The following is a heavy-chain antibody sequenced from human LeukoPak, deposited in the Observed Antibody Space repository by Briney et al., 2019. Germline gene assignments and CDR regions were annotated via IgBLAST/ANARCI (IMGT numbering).Heavy chain of an antibody. CDR1: GFIFSTSS. V-gene: IGHV3-21*01. Sequence: GGSLRLSCAASGFIFSTSSMNWVRQAPGKGLEWVSSISGSGTYMYYADSLKGRFTISRDNAKNSLYLQMNSLRAEDTAVYYCARVLDITGTIFDAFDIWGQGTMVTVSS. D-gene: IGHD1-20*01. CDR2: ISGSGTYM. J-gene: IGHJ3*02. CDR3: ARVLDITGTIFDAFDI.